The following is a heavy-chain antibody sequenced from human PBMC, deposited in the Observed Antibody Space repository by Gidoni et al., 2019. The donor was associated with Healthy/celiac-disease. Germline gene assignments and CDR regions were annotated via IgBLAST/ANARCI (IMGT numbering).Heavy chain of an antibody. Sequence: VQLVQSGGEVKKPGESLTISCKGSGYCFTSDWISWVRQMPGKGRDLMGRIDTSYSYTNDSPSFQGHVTISADKPIITAYLQWSSLKASDTAMYYCSRSLVVASSNWFDPWGQGTLVTVSS. V-gene: IGHV5-10-1*03. CDR2: IDTSYSYT. J-gene: IGHJ5*02. D-gene: IGHD3-22*01. CDR3: SRSLVVASSNWFDP. CDR1: GYCFTSDW.